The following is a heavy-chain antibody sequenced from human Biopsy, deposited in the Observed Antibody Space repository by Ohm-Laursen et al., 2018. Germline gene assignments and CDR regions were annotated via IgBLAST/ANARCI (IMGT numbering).Heavy chain of an antibody. CDR3: ARGMRTTGWPYFDY. CDR1: GYSIIPSGPEN. D-gene: IGHD2/OR15-2a*01. Sequence: TLSLTCTLSGYSIIPSGPENWSWIRQPPGQGLQYIGFIYSGGNTNYNPSLRSRVTMTVDTSKNQFSLRLNSVTAADTAVYYCARGMRTTGWPYFDYWGQGILVTVSS. V-gene: IGHV4-61*01. CDR2: IYSGGNT. J-gene: IGHJ4*02.